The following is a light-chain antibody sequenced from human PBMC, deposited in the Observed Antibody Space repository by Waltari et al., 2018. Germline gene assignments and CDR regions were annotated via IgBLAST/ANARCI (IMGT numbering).Light chain of an antibody. J-gene: IGKJ1*01. Sequence: EIVMTQSPATLSVSPGERATLSCRASQSVSSNLAWYQQKPGQAPSLLIYGESTRDTGIPARLSGSGSGTEFTLTISSLQSEDFAVYYGQQYNNWPPGGGTFGQGTKVEIK. CDR3: QQYNNWPPGGGT. V-gene: IGKV3-15*01. CDR2: GES. CDR1: QSVSSN.